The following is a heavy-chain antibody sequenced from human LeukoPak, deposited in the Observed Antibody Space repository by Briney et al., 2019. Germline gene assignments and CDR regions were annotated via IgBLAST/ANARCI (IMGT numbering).Heavy chain of an antibody. D-gene: IGHD5-12*01. CDR1: GFTFSSYA. J-gene: IGHJ3*02. Sequence: GGSLRLSCAASGFTFSSYAMSWVRRAPGKGLEWVSALSGSGGTTYYADSVKGRFTISRDNSKNTLYLQMNSLRAEDTAVYYCAKDRNSCYDYDAFDIWGQGTMVTVSS. CDR3: AKDRNSCYDYDAFDI. CDR2: LSGSGGTT. V-gene: IGHV3-23*01.